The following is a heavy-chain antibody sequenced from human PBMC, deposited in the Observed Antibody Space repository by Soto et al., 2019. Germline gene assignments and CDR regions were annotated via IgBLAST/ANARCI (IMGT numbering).Heavy chain of an antibody. CDR2: IYHSGST. CDR1: GGSISSGGYS. D-gene: IGHD6-13*01. Sequence: QLQLQESGTGLVKPSQTLSLTCAVSGGSISSGGYSWSWIRQPPGKGLEWIGYIYHSGSTYYNPSLKRRVTIPVDRSKNQSSLKLSSVTAADTAVYYCASGQQLVRNYWGQGTLVTVSS. CDR3: ASGQQLVRNY. J-gene: IGHJ4*02. V-gene: IGHV4-30-2*01.